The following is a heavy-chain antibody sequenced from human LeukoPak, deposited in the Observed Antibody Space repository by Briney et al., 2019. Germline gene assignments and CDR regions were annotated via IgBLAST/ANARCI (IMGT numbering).Heavy chain of an antibody. V-gene: IGHV3-23*01. J-gene: IGHJ4*02. D-gene: IGHD5-18*01. CDR1: GFTFSNFG. Sequence: GGSLRLSCTASGFTFSNFGMNWVRQAPGKGLEWVSIITSGVGITYYADSVKGPFTISRDNAKNTLYLQMNSLRAEDTAVYYCARAAAGGYSYGYPMGYWGQGTLVTVSS. CDR3: ARAAAGGYSYGYPMGY. CDR2: ITSGVGIT.